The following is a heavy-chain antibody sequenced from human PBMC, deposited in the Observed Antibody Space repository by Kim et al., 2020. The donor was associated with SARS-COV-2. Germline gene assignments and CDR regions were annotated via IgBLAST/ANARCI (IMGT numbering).Heavy chain of an antibody. D-gene: IGHD6-19*01. V-gene: IGHV1-46*01. CDR3: ARDRQGLSRSLYYYYGMDV. J-gene: IGHJ6*02. CDR1: GYTFTSYY. Sequence: ASVKVSCKASGYTFTSYYMHWVRQAPGQGLEWMGIINPSGGSTSYAQKFQGRVTMTRDTSTSTAYMELSSLRSEDTAVYYCARDRQGLSRSLYYYYGMDVWGQGATGTVSS. CDR2: INPSGGST.